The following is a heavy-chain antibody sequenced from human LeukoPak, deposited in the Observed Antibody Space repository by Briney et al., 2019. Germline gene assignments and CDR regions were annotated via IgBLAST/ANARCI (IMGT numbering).Heavy chain of an antibody. J-gene: IGHJ4*02. D-gene: IGHD6-19*01. Sequence: TGGSLRLSCAASGFTVSSNYMSWVRQPAGKGLEWVSVLYSGGATFYADSVQGRFTISRDTSKNTLYLQMNDLRADDTDVYYCTKLKGWYGEGFFDYWGQGTLVTVSS. CDR3: TKLKGWYGEGFFDY. CDR2: LYSGGAT. CDR1: GFTVSSNY. V-gene: IGHV3-53*01.